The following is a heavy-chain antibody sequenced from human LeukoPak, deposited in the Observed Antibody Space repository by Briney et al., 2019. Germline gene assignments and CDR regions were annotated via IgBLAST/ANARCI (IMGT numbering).Heavy chain of an antibody. CDR1: GFTFSSYV. D-gene: IGHD3-22*01. CDR2: ISGSGGST. J-gene: IGHJ4*02. V-gene: IGHV3-23*01. CDR3: AKDNDYESSGVFDY. Sequence: GGALRLSCAASGFTFSSYVMSWVRQAPGTGLERVSAISGSGGSTYYAGSVKGRFTIYRDNSKNTLYLQMNSLRAEDRAVYYCAKDNDYESSGVFDYWGQGTLVTVSS.